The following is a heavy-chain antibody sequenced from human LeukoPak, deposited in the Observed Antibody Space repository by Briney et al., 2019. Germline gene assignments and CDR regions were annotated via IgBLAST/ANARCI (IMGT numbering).Heavy chain of an antibody. J-gene: IGHJ3*02. CDR2: INSDGSST. Sequence: GGSLRLSCAASGFTFSSYWMHWVRQAPGKGLVWVSRINSDGSSTSYADSVKGRFTISRDNAKNTLYLQMNSLGAEDTAVYYCAREQGAYYYDSSGYYNDALDIWGQGTMVTVSS. CDR3: AREQGAYYYDSSGYYNDALDI. CDR1: GFTFSSYW. D-gene: IGHD3-22*01. V-gene: IGHV3-74*01.